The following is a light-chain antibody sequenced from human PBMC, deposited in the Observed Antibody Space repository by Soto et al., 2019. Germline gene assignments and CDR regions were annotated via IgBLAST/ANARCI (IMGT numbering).Light chain of an antibody. J-gene: IGKJ3*01. CDR3: QQYGSSPL. CDR2: GAS. CDR1: QSVSSSY. V-gene: IGKV3-20*01. Sequence: IMLTQSPGTLSLSPGARATLFCRASQSVSSSYLAWYQQKPGQAPRLLIYGASSRATGIPDRFSGSGSGTDFTLTISRLEPEDFAVYYCQQYGSSPLFGPGTKVDIK.